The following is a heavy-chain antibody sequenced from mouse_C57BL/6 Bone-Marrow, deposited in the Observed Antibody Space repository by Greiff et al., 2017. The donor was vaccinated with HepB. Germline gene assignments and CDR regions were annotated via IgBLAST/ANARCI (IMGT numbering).Heavy chain of an antibody. D-gene: IGHD1-1*01. CDR3: ASRITTVVATDY. V-gene: IGHV1-9*01. Sequence: VQLQESGAELMKPGASVKLSCKATGYTFTGYWIEWVKQRPGHGLEWIGEILPGSGSTNSNEKFKGKATFTADTSSNTAYMQLSSLTTEDSAIYYCASRITTVVATDYWGQGTTLTVSS. CDR1: GYTFTGYW. J-gene: IGHJ2*01. CDR2: ILPGSGST.